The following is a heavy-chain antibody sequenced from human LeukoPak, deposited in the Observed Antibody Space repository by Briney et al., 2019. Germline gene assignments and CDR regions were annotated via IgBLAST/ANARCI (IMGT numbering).Heavy chain of an antibody. V-gene: IGHV4-59*01. J-gene: IGHJ6*03. Sequence: PSETLSLTCTVSGGSISSYYWSWIRQPPGKGLEWIGYIYYSGSTNYNPSLKSRVTISVDTSKNQFSLKLSSVTAADTAVYYCARYIPLWSPSGYYYYMDVWGQGTTVTVSS. CDR2: IYYSGST. CDR3: ARYIPLWSPSGYYYYMDV. D-gene: IGHD5-18*01. CDR1: GGSISSYY.